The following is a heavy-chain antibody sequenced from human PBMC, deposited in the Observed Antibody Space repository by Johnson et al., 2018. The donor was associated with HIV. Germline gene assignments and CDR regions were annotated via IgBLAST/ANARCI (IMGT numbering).Heavy chain of an antibody. J-gene: IGHJ3*02. CDR1: GFTFDDYG. Sequence: QMLLVESGGGVVQPGGSLRLSCAASGFTFDDYGMSWVRQAQGKGLEWVAVISYDESNKYYADSVQGRFTISRDNSKNTLYLQMNSLRPEDTAVYYCARERTWYYDMAFDIWGQGTMVTVAS. V-gene: IGHV3-30*03. CDR3: ARERTWYYDMAFDI. CDR2: ISYDESNK. D-gene: IGHD3-22*01.